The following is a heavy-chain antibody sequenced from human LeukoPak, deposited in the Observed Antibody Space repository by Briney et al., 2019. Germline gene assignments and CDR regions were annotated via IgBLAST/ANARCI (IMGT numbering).Heavy chain of an antibody. CDR1: GYSIGSGHY. J-gene: IGHJ6*03. CDR3: ARASGGFWSGYYRYYYYMDV. CDR2: IYTSGST. Sequence: SETLSLTCTVSGYSIGSGHYWAWIRQPAGKGLEWIGRIYTSGSTNYNPSLKSRVTMSVDTSKNQFSLKLSSVTAADTAVYYCARASGGFWSGYYRYYYYMDVWGKGTTVTVSS. V-gene: IGHV4-4*07. D-gene: IGHD3-3*01.